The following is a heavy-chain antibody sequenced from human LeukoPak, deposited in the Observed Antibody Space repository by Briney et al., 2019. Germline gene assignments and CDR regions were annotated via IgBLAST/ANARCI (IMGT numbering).Heavy chain of an antibody. CDR3: ARLNCSGGSCYSNYWFDP. J-gene: IGHJ5*02. CDR2: ISAYNGNT. Sequence: GASVKVSCKASGYTFTSYGISWVRQAPGQGLEWMGWISAYNGNTNSAQKLQGSVTMTTDTSASTAYMELRSLRSDDTAVYYCARLNCSGGSCYSNYWFDPWGQGTLVTVSS. CDR1: GYTFTSYG. V-gene: IGHV1-18*01. D-gene: IGHD2-15*01.